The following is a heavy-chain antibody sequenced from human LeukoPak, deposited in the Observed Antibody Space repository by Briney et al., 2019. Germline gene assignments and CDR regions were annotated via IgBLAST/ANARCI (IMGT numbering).Heavy chain of an antibody. Sequence: GGSLRLSCAASGFTFSSYWMSWVRQAPGKGLEWVANIKQDGSEKYYVDSVKGRFTISRDNSKNTLYLQMNSLRAEDTAVYYCAKDNFPQQLVPFDYWGQGTLVTVSS. V-gene: IGHV3-7*01. CDR1: GFTFSSYW. J-gene: IGHJ4*02. CDR3: AKDNFPQQLVPFDY. CDR2: IKQDGSEK. D-gene: IGHD6-13*01.